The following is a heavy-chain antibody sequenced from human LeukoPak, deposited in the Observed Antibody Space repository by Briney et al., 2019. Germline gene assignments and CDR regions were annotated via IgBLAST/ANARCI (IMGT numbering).Heavy chain of an antibody. D-gene: IGHD1-1*01. J-gene: IGHJ4*02. V-gene: IGHV4-34*01. Sequence: ASEALSLTCAVYGGSFSGYYWSWIRQPPGKGLEWIGEINHSGSTNYNPSLKSRVTISVDTSKNQFSLKLSSVTAADTAVYYCARRVQRRAKGIGGFDYWGQGTLVTVSS. CDR3: ARRVQRRAKGIGGFDY. CDR1: GGSFSGYY. CDR2: INHSGST.